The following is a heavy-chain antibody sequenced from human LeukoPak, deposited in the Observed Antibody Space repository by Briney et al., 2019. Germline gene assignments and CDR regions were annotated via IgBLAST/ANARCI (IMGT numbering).Heavy chain of an antibody. CDR3: ATYGGSYPGWLDP. CDR1: GLIFSGSW. J-gene: IGHJ5*02. D-gene: IGHD1-26*01. V-gene: IGHV3-7*01. Sequence: GGSLRLSCAASGLIFSGSWMNRVRQAPGKGLEWVANINPYGSQTDYVDSVKGRFTISRDNAKNSVFLQMNNLGVEDTAVYYCATYGGSYPGWLDPWGQGTLVIVSS. CDR2: INPYGSQT.